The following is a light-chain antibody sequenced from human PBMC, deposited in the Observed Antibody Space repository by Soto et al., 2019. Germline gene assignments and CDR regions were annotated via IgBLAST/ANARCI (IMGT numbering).Light chain of an antibody. V-gene: IGKV3-20*01. CDR1: QSVRSTY. Sequence: IVLTQSPGTLSLSPGERATLSCRASQSVRSTYLAWYQQRPGQAPRLLIYGASSRATGIPDRFSGSGSGTDFTLTISRLEPEDSAVYYCHQYSSSSKTFGQGTKVDIK. CDR2: GAS. CDR3: HQYSSSSKT. J-gene: IGKJ1*01.